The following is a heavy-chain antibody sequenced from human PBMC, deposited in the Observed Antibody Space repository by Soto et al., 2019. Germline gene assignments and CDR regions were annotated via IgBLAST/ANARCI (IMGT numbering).Heavy chain of an antibody. Sequence: PSETLSLTCTVSGDSIRTSYWSWIRQPPGKGLEWIGYVYYTGSTSYNPSLKSRVTISVDTSKTQFSLNLNSVTAADTALYYCARGRGYYDFWSGYYNFDFWGLGTLVTVSS. CDR3: ARGRGYYDFWSGYYNFDF. V-gene: IGHV4-59*08. J-gene: IGHJ4*02. CDR2: VYYTGST. D-gene: IGHD3-3*01. CDR1: GDSIRTSY.